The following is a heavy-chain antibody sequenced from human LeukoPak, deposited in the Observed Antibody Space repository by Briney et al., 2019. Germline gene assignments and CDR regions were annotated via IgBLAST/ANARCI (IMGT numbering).Heavy chain of an antibody. D-gene: IGHD4-17*01. CDR3: AKDSDYGRLMDS. Sequence: GESLKISCKGFGYSFTSYGITWVRQAPGQGLEWMGWISAYNGNTNFAQKLQGRVTMTTDTSTSTAYMELRSLRSDDTAVYYCAKDSDYGRLMDSWGQGTLVTVSS. V-gene: IGHV1-18*01. CDR2: ISAYNGNT. J-gene: IGHJ4*02. CDR1: GYSFTSYG.